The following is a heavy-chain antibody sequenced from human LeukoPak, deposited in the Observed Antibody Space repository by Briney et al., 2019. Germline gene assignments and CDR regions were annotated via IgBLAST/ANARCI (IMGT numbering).Heavy chain of an antibody. CDR2: IYYSGST. Sequence: SETLSLTCTVSGGSISSSSYYWGWIRQPPGKGLEWIGTIYYSGSTYYNPSLKSRVTISVDTSKNQFSLKLSSVTAADTAVYYCARVRWGQLVGYWGQGTLVTVSS. D-gene: IGHD6-6*01. CDR3: ARVRWGQLVGY. J-gene: IGHJ4*02. V-gene: IGHV4-39*01. CDR1: GGSISSSSYY.